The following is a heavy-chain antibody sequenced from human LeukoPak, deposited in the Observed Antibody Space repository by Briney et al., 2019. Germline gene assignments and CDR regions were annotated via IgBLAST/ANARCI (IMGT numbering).Heavy chain of an antibody. J-gene: IGHJ4*02. V-gene: IGHV4-61*01. CDR2: IYYSGST. CDR3: ARAAYSGSYHSDY. D-gene: IGHD1-26*01. CDR1: GGSVSSGSYY. Sequence: PSETLSLTCTVSGGSVSSGSYYWSWIRQPPGKGLEWIGYIYYSGSTNYNPSLKSRVTISVDTSKNQFSLKLSSVTAADTAVYYCARAAYSGSYHSDYWGQGTLVTVSS.